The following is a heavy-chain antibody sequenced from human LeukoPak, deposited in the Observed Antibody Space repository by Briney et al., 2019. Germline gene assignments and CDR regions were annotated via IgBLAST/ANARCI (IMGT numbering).Heavy chain of an antibody. CDR2: IYYSGST. CDR3: ARESDIVVVPAAFDAFDI. V-gene: IGHV4-31*03. Sequence: PSQTLSLTCTVSGGSISSGTYYWSWIRQHPGKGLEWIGYIYYSGSTYYNPSLKSRVTISVDRSKNQFSLKLSSVTAADTAVYYCARESDIVVVPAAFDAFDIWGQGTMVTVSS. J-gene: IGHJ3*02. D-gene: IGHD2-2*01. CDR1: GGSISSGTYY.